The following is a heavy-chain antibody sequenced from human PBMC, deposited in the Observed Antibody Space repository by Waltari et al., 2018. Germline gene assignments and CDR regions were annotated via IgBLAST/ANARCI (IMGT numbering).Heavy chain of an antibody. CDR1: GGSFSGYY. CDR2: INHSGST. V-gene: IGHV4-34*01. J-gene: IGHJ6*02. Sequence: QVQLQQWGAGLLKPSETLSLTCAVYGGSFSGYYWSWIRQPPGKGREWIGEINHSGSTNYNPSLKSRVTISVDTSKNQFSLKRSSVTAADTAVYYCARGVSDFWSGYYTSYYGMDVWGQGTTVTVSS. CDR3: ARGVSDFWSGYYTSYYGMDV. D-gene: IGHD3-3*01.